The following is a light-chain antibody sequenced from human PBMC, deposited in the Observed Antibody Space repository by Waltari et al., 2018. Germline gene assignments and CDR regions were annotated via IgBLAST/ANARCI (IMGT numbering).Light chain of an antibody. J-gene: IGLJ3*02. CDR3: SSYTSSNTVV. V-gene: IGLV2-14*03. CDR2: DVT. CDR1: SSDVGGYNY. Sequence: QSALTQPASVSGSPGQSITISCTGSSSDVGGYNYVSWYQHHPGKAPKLMIYDVTNRPSVVSNRFSGSKSGNTASLIISGLQAEDEAHYYCSSYTSSNTVVFGGGTKLTVL.